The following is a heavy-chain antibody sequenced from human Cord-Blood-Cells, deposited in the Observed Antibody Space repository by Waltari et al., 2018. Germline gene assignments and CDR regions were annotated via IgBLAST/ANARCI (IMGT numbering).Heavy chain of an antibody. CDR3: ARLLKRGNAFDI. V-gene: IGHV1-2*02. Sequence: KVSCKASGYTFTGYYMHWVRQAPGQGLEWMGWINPNSGGTNYAQKFQGRVTMTRDTSISTAYMELSRLRSDDTAVYYCARLLKRGNAFDIWGQGTMVTVSS. CDR2: INPNSGGT. CDR1: GYTFTGYY. D-gene: IGHD2-8*02. J-gene: IGHJ3*02.